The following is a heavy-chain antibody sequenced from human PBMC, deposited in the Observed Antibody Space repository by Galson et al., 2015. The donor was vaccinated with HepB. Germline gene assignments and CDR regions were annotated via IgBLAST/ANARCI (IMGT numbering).Heavy chain of an antibody. Sequence: SEPLSLTCTVSGGSISSSSYYWGWIRQPPGKGLEWIGSIYYSGSTYYNPSLKSRVTISVDTSKNQFSLKLSSVTAADTAVYYCARGDFWSGGVVDWGQGTLVTVSS. CDR2: IYYSGST. CDR3: ARGDFWSGGVVD. D-gene: IGHD3-3*01. J-gene: IGHJ4*02. V-gene: IGHV4-39*01. CDR1: GGSISSSSYY.